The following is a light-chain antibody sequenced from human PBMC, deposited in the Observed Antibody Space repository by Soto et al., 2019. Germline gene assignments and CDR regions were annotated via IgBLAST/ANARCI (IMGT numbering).Light chain of an antibody. CDR3: QQYNSYWT. CDR1: QSISSW. Sequence: DIQMTQSPSTLSASVGDRVTITCRASQSISSWLAWYQQKPGKAPKLLIYDASSLESGVPSRFSGSGSGTEFTLTICRLQPDDLASYYCQQYNSYWTFGQGTMVEIK. CDR2: DAS. V-gene: IGKV1-5*01. J-gene: IGKJ1*01.